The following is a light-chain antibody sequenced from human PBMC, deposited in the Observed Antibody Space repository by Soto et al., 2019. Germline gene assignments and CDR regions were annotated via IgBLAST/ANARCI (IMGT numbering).Light chain of an antibody. Sequence: QSALTQPASVSGSPGRSVTISCTGTSSDVGDFNYVSWYQHLPGRAPKLIIYDVTNRPSGISYRFSASKSGRTASLTISGLQAEDEADYSCSSYSSITTHVVFGGGTKLTVL. CDR2: DVT. V-gene: IGLV2-14*03. CDR1: SSDVGDFNY. J-gene: IGLJ2*01. CDR3: SSYSSITTHVV.